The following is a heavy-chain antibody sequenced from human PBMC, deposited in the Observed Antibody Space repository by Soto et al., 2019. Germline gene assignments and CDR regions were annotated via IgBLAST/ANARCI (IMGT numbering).Heavy chain of an antibody. CDR3: ARDKITGLFDY. CDR2: ISYFGST. D-gene: IGHD2-8*02. V-gene: IGHV4-39*02. Sequence: PSETLSLTCYVSGSSLTSSAYYWGWIRQPPGKGLEWIGSISYFGSTHFNPSLRSRVTSAVDTSKNQFSLKLTSVTAADTAVYYCARDKITGLFDYWGQGTLVTVSS. CDR1: GSSLTSSAYY. J-gene: IGHJ4*02.